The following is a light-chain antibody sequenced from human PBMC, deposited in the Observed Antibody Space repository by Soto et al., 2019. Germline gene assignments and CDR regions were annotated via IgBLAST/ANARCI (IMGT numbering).Light chain of an antibody. CDR1: SSDVGAYPY. CDR3: SSYTNSRSRV. Sequence: QSALTQPASVSGSPGQSITISCTGTSSDVGAYPYVAWYQHHPDKAPKLIIYDVFNRPSGVSHRFSASKSGNTASLTISGLQADDEADYYCSSYTNSRSRVFGGGTKLTVL. CDR2: DVF. J-gene: IGLJ3*02. V-gene: IGLV2-14*03.